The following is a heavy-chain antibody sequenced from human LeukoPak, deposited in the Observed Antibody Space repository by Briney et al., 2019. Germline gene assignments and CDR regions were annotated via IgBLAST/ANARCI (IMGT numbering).Heavy chain of an antibody. J-gene: IGHJ5*02. CDR3: ARRGEVTGITYWFDP. CDR2: IYPDDSDA. V-gene: IGHV5-51*01. Sequence: GESLKISCRGSGYNFTNYWIVWVRQMPGKGLEWMGIIYPDDSDARYIPSFRGQVTISVDKSISTAYLQWSSLKASDTAMYYCARRGEVTGITYWFDPWGQGTLVTVSS. CDR1: GYNFTNYW. D-gene: IGHD1-20*01.